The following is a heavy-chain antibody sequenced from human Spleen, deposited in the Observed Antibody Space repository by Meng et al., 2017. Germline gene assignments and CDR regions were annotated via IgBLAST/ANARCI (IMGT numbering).Heavy chain of an antibody. J-gene: IGHJ2*01. Sequence: GESLKISCAASGFTFSSYAMHWVRQAPGKGLEWVAVISYDGSNKYYADSVKGRFTISRDNSKNTLYLQMNSLRAEDTAVYYCARDPRYYYDSSGSYGWSWYFDLWGRGTLVTVSS. CDR1: GFTFSSYA. CDR3: ARDPRYYYDSSGSYGWSWYFDL. D-gene: IGHD3-22*01. V-gene: IGHV3-30*04. CDR2: ISYDGSNK.